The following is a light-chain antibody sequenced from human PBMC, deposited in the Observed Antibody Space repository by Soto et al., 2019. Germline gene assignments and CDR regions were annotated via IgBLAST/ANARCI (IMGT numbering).Light chain of an antibody. CDR1: QSISSY. Sequence: DIQMTQSPSSLSASVGDRVTITCRASQSISSYLNWYQQKPGKAPKLLIYAASSLQSGVPLRFSGSGSGTDFTLTISSLHPEDFATYYCQQSYSTAPITFGQGTRLEIK. CDR3: QQSYSTAPIT. J-gene: IGKJ5*01. CDR2: AAS. V-gene: IGKV1-39*01.